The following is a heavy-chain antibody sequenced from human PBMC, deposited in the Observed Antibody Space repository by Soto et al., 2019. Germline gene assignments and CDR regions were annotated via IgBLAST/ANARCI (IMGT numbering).Heavy chain of an antibody. CDR3: ARGVLRYYNYGMDV. CDR2: IYISGNT. V-gene: IGHV4-59*02. Sequence: QVQLQESGPGLVKPSETLSLSCTVSGDSVSSYYWSWIRQLPGRGLEWIGYIYISGNTNYNPSLKSRVTISRDTSKNQFSLNLKSVTAADTAVYYCARGVLRYYNYGMDVWGQGTTVTVSS. J-gene: IGHJ6*02. CDR1: GDSVSSYY.